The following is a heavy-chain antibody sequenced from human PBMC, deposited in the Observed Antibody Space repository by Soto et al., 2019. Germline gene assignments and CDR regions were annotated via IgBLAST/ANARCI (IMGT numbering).Heavy chain of an antibody. CDR2: INSDGSST. Sequence: LRLSCAASGFTFSSYWMHWVRQAPGKGLVWVSRINSDGSSTSYADSVKGRFTISRDNAKNTLYLQMNSLRAEDTAVYYCARNRYYVYIWGSDRIRDYYYYYMDVWGKGTRVTVSS. CDR3: ARNRYYVYIWGSDRIRDYYYYYMDV. J-gene: IGHJ6*03. V-gene: IGHV3-74*01. CDR1: GFTFSSYW. D-gene: IGHD3-16*02.